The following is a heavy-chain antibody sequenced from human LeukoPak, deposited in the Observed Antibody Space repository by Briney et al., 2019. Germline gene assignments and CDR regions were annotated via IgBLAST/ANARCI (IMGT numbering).Heavy chain of an antibody. D-gene: IGHD3-16*01. CDR1: GYTFTSYY. CDR3: ARVDDYVWAFDY. J-gene: IGHJ4*02. CDR2: INPSGGST. Sequence: ASVKVSCKASGYTFTSYYMHWVRQAPGQGLEWMGIINPSGGSTSYAQKFQGRVTMTRDTSTSTVYMELSSVTAADTAVYYCARVDDYVWAFDYWGQGTLVTVSS. V-gene: IGHV1-46*01.